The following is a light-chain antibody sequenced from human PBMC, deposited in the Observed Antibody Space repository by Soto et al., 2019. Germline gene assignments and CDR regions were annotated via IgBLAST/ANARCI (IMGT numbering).Light chain of an antibody. CDR2: EAS. J-gene: IGKJ1*01. CDR3: QQYNSYQWT. CDR1: QSISTW. Sequence: DIQMTQSPSTLSASVGDRVTITCLASQSISTWLAWYQQKPGKAPKVLIYEASKLESGVPSRFSGSGSGTEFTLTISTLQPDDVATYYCQQYNSYQWTFGQGTKVDIK. V-gene: IGKV1-5*01.